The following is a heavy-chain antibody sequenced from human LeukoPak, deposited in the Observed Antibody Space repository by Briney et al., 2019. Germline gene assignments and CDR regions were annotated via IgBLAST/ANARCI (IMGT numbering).Heavy chain of an antibody. CDR3: AKIDSSSYRKDAFDI. Sequence: SETLSLTCTVSGGSISRYYWSWIRQPPGKGLEWIGYIHYSGSTKYNPSLKSRVTISVDTSKNQFSLKLSSVTAADTAVYYCAKIDSSSYRKDAFDIWGQGTMVTVSS. J-gene: IGHJ3*02. CDR1: GGSISRYY. D-gene: IGHD6-6*01. CDR2: IHYSGST. V-gene: IGHV4-59*01.